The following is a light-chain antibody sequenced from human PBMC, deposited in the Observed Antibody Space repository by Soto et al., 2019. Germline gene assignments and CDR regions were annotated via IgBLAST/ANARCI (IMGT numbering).Light chain of an antibody. Sequence: QSVLTQPPSVSGAPGQRVTISCTGYNSNIGAGYDVHWYQQLPGTAPKLLIYGNSNRPSGVPDRCSASTSGTSASLAITGVQAEDEADDYCQYYASSLSGWVFGGGTKVTVL. J-gene: IGLJ3*02. CDR1: NSNIGAGYD. V-gene: IGLV1-40*01. CDR3: QYYASSLSGWV. CDR2: GNS.